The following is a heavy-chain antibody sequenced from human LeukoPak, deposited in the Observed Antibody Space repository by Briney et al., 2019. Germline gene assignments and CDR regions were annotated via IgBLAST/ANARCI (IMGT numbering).Heavy chain of an antibody. CDR3: ARDLAYGDGRY. CDR2: ITSSSSYI. D-gene: IGHD4-17*01. J-gene: IGHJ4*02. CDR1: GFTFSIHS. Sequence: PGGSLRLSCAASGFTFSIHSMSWVRQAPRKGLEWVSSITSSSSYIYYADSVKGRFTISRDDAKNSLYLQMDSLRAEDTAVYYCARDLAYGDGRYWGQGTLVTVSS. V-gene: IGHV3-21*01.